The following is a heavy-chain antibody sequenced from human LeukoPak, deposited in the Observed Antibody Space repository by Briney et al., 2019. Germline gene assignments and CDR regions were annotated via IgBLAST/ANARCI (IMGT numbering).Heavy chain of an antibody. CDR1: GGTFSSYA. CDR3: ARGMAGSGSYGAFDI. V-gene: IGHV1-69*13. J-gene: IGHJ3*02. Sequence: SVKVSCKASGGTFSSYAISWARQAPGRGLEWMGGIIPIFGTANYAQKFQGRVTITADESTSTAYMELSSLRSEDTAVYYCARGMAGSGSYGAFDIWGQGTMVTVSS. D-gene: IGHD3-10*01. CDR2: IIPIFGTA.